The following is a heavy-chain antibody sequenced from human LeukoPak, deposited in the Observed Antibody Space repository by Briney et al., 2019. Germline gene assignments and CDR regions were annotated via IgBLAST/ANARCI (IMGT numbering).Heavy chain of an antibody. Sequence: PSDSLSPTWTVSGPSISSYYWSSIRHPAGKGLEWIGRIYTSGSTNYNPSLKSRVTISVDKSKNQFSLKLSSVTAADMAVYYCAREDDSSGYGAFDIWGQGTMVTVSS. CDR2: IYTSGST. D-gene: IGHD3-22*01. CDR1: GPSISSYY. J-gene: IGHJ3*02. CDR3: AREDDSSGYGAFDI. V-gene: IGHV4-4*07.